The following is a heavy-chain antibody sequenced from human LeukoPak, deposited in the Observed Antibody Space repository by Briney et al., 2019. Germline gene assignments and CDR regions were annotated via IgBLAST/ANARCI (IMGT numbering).Heavy chain of an antibody. D-gene: IGHD6-19*01. V-gene: IGHV4-59*08. J-gene: IGHJ4*02. CDR1: GGSISSYY. CDR3: ARHGRVSGWYY. Sequence: PSETLSLTCTVSGGSISSYYWSWIRQPPGKGREWVGYIYYSGSTNYNPSLKSRVTISVDTSKNQFSLKLSSVTAADTAVYYCARHGRVSGWYYWGQGTLVTVSS. CDR2: IYYSGST.